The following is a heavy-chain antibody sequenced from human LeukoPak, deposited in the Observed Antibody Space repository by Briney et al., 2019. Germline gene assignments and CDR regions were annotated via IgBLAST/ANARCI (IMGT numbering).Heavy chain of an antibody. Sequence: ASVKVSCKASGYIFTDYGISWVRQAPGQGLEWMGWISAYNGNTNYAQKLQGRVTMTTDTSTNTAYMELRSLRSDDTAVYYCARVGDVGAVTGTDFDYWGQGTLVTVSS. CDR2: ISAYNGNT. D-gene: IGHD6-19*01. CDR1: GYIFTDYG. V-gene: IGHV1-18*01. CDR3: ARVGDVGAVTGTDFDY. J-gene: IGHJ4*02.